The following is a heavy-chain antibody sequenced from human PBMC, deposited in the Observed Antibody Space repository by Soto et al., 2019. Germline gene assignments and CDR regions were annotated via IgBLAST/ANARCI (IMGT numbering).Heavy chain of an antibody. CDR3: ARGDVAAAGYYYYYYGMDV. CDR2: IYYSGST. D-gene: IGHD6-13*01. V-gene: IGHV4-61*01. J-gene: IGHJ6*02. CDR1: GGSVSSGSYY. Sequence: SETLSLTCTVSGGSVSSGSYYWSWIRQPPGKGLEWIGYIYYSGSTNYNPSLKSRVTISVDTSKNQFSLKLRSVTAADTAVYYCARGDVAAAGYYYYYYGMDVWGQGTTVTVSS.